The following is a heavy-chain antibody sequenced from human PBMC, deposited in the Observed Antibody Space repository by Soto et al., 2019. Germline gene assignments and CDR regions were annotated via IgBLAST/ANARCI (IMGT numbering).Heavy chain of an antibody. J-gene: IGHJ6*03. CDR2: IYYSGST. D-gene: IGHD3-10*01. V-gene: IGHV4-59*08. CDR1: GGSISSYS. CDR3: ARLGGYGSGSRIYYYYYYMDV. Sequence: PSETLSLTCTVSGGSISSYSWSWIRQPPGKGLEWFGYIYYSGSTNYNPALKSRVTISVDTSKNQFSLKLSSVTAADTAVYYCARLGGYGSGSRIYYYYYYMDVWGKGTTVTVSS.